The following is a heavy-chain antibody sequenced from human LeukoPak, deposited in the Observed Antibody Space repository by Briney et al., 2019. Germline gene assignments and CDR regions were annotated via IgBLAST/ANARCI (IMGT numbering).Heavy chain of an antibody. CDR3: ARDSSGYFHWFDP. J-gene: IGHJ5*02. V-gene: IGHV1-3*03. Sequence: ASVKVSCKASGYTFTSYAMHWVRQAPGQRLEWMRWINAGNGNTKYSQEFQGRVTITRDTSASTAYMELSSLRSEDTAVYYCARDSSGYFHWFDPWGQGTLVTVSS. D-gene: IGHD3-22*01. CDR1: GYTFTSYA. CDR2: INAGNGNT.